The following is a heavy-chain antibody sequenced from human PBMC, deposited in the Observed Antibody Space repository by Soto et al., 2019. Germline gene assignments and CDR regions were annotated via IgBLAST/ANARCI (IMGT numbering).Heavy chain of an antibody. D-gene: IGHD3-10*01. CDR3: ARKYYYSSGTYFAWFDP. J-gene: IGHJ5*02. CDR2: IKHSGGT. V-gene: IGHV4-34*01. CDR1: GGSFSGYY. Sequence: SETLSLTCDVYGGSFSGYYWSWIRQSPGKGLEWIGQIKHSGGTNYNPLLKSRVTISVDTPRNQFSLKLSSVTAADTAVYFCARKYYYSSGTYFAWFDPWGQGTLVTVSS.